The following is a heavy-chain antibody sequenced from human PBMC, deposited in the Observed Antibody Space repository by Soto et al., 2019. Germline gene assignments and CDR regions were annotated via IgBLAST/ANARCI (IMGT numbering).Heavy chain of an antibody. Sequence: PSETLSLTCAVSGSSFLGGYNWGWIRQSPGKGLEWIGTMHHTGSSYYNPSLKSRLSISVDTAKNMLSLDVTSVSATDTAIYYCVRILSCLNGICSPLYAVDVWGQGTPVTVSS. CDR1: GSSFLGGYN. CDR2: MHHTGSS. V-gene: IGHV4-38-2*01. J-gene: IGHJ6*02. D-gene: IGHD2-8*01. CDR3: VRILSCLNGICSPLYAVDV.